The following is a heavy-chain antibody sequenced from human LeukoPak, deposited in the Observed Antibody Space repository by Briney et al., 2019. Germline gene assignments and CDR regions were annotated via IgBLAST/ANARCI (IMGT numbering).Heavy chain of an antibody. J-gene: IGHJ4*02. CDR2: IYYSGST. V-gene: IGHV4-39*01. CDR1: GGSITSNSYY. Sequence: SETLSLTCTVSGGSITSNSYYWGWIRQPPGKGLEGIGSIYYSGSTYYNLSLKSRVTISVDTSQNQFSLKLSSVTAADTAVYYCARMRTRVVTLFDYWGQGTLVTVSS. CDR3: ARMRTRVVTLFDY. D-gene: IGHD2-21*02.